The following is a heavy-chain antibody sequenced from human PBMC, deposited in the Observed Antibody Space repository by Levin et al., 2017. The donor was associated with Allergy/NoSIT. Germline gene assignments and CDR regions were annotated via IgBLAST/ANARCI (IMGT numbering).Heavy chain of an antibody. CDR2: IIPILGIA. Sequence: VASVKVSCKASGGTFSSYTISWVRQAPGQGLEWMGRIIPILGIANYAQKFQGRVTITADKSTSTAYMELSSLRSEDTAVYYCARDTSMYSNYGYGMDVWGQGTTVTVSS. D-gene: IGHD4-11*01. CDR1: GGTFSSYT. V-gene: IGHV1-69*04. J-gene: IGHJ6*02. CDR3: ARDTSMYSNYGYGMDV.